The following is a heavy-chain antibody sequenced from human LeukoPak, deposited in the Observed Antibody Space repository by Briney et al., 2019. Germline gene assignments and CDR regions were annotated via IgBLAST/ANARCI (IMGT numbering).Heavy chain of an antibody. V-gene: IGHV4-61*02. J-gene: IGHJ4*02. CDR2: IYTSGST. D-gene: IGHD2-21*01. CDR3: AREVVVIANFDY. Sequence: SETLSLTCTVSGGSISSGSYYWSWIRQPAGKGLEWIGRIYTSGSTNYNPSLKSRVTISVGTSKNQFSLKLSSVTAADTAVYYCAREVVVIANFDYWGQGTLVTVSS. CDR1: GGSISSGSYY.